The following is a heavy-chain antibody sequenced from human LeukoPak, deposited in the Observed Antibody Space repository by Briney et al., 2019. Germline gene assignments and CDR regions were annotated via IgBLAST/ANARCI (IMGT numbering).Heavy chain of an antibody. J-gene: IGHJ4*02. CDR2: ISRTSAYI. CDR1: GFTFSDYA. V-gene: IGHV3-21*01. CDR3: ARDERRYCPDSSCYPGDY. D-gene: IGHD2-8*02. Sequence: GSLRLSCAASGFTFSDYAMKWVRQAPGKGLEWVSAISRTSAYIYYSDSVRGRFTISRDNAKNSVYLQMDSLRAEDTAVYYCARDERRYCPDSSCYPGDYWGQGTLVTVSS.